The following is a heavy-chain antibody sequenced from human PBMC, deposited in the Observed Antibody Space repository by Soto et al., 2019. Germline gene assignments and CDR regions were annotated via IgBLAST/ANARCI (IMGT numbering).Heavy chain of an antibody. V-gene: IGHV3-15*01. CDR1: GFTFNNAW. CDR3: TTDDPINTY. Sequence: PRLSCAASGFTFNNAWMSWVRQAPGKGLEWVGRIKSKTDGGTTDFAAPVKGRFTISRDDSKNTLFLHMNSLKTEDTAVYYCTTDDPINTYWGQGTLVTVSS. J-gene: IGHJ4*02. CDR2: IKSKTDGGTT.